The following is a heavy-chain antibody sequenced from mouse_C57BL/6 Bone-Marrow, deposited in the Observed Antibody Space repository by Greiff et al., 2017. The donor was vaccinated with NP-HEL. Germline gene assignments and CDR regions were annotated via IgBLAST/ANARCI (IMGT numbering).Heavy chain of an antibody. D-gene: IGHD2-5*01. V-gene: IGHV1-76*01. CDR2: IYPGSGNT. Sequence: VQLQESGAELVRPGASVKLSCKASGYTFTDYYINWVKQRPGQGLEWIARIYPGSGNTYYNEKFKGKATLTAEKSSSTAYMQLSSLTSEDSAVYFCARVAYYSNSWFAYWGQGTLVTVSA. J-gene: IGHJ3*01. CDR3: ARVAYYSNSWFAY. CDR1: GYTFTDYY.